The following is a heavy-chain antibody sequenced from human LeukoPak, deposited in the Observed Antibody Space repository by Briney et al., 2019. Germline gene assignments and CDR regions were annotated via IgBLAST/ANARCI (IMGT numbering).Heavy chain of an antibody. Sequence: GGSLRLSCAASGFTFSSYAMSWVRQAPGKGLEWVANIKQDGSEKYYVDSVKGRFTISRDNAKNSLYLQMNSLRAEDTAVYYCARGTDYYDSSGSLDYWGQGTLVTVSS. D-gene: IGHD3-22*01. CDR2: IKQDGSEK. CDR1: GFTFSSYA. V-gene: IGHV3-7*01. CDR3: ARGTDYYDSSGSLDY. J-gene: IGHJ4*02.